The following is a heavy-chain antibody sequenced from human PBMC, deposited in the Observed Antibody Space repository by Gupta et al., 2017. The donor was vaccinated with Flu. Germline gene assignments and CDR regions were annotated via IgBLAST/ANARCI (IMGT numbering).Heavy chain of an antibody. J-gene: IGHJ4*02. Sequence: QVQLQESGPGLVQPSQTLSLTCTVSGDSISSGGYYWNWIRQHPGKGLEWIGYIHFTGRTYYNPSLRSRLFISVDTSKNQFSLKLSSVTAADTAVYYCARDIVGLTRYYFDCWGQGTLVTVSS. CDR2: IHFTGRT. CDR3: ARDIVGLTRYYFDC. CDR1: GDSISSGGYY. V-gene: IGHV4-31*03. D-gene: IGHD2-21*01.